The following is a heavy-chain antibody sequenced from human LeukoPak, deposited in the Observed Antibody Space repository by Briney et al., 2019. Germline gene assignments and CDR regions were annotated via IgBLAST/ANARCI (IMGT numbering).Heavy chain of an antibody. Sequence: FGPELVKPSQTLRLTCTCARVSLRTGGMPLNWIRQHPGKALEWLARIDWGDDQFYKASLNTKLTISKDTSKSQVVLRMTNMDPVDTATYYCARRHPPAYCGRGGCLYHLDHWGQGALVTVSS. CDR2: IDWGDDQ. V-gene: IGHV2-70*04. D-gene: IGHD2-21*01. CDR3: ARRHPPAYCGRGGCLYHLDH. CDR1: RVSLRTGGMP. J-gene: IGHJ4*02.